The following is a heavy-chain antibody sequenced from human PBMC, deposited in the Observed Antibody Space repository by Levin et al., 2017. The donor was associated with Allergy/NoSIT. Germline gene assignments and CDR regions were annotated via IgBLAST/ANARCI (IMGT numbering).Heavy chain of an antibody. CDR2: ISSSGSTI. V-gene: IGHV3-48*03. Sequence: GGSLRLSCAASGFTFSSYEMNWVRQAPGKGLEWVSYISSSGSTIYYADSVKGRFTISRDNAKNSLYLQMNSLRAEDTAVYYCAREGYNWNHGMDVWGQGTTVTVSS. D-gene: IGHD1-20*01. CDR3: AREGYNWNHGMDV. CDR1: GFTFSSYE. J-gene: IGHJ6*02.